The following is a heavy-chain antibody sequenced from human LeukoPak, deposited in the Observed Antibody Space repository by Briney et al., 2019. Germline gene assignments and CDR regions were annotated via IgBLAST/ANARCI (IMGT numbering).Heavy chain of an antibody. CDR3: ARDIAIRYYDSSGYYNDY. D-gene: IGHD3-22*01. Sequence: SVKVSCKASGGTFSSYAISWVRQAPGQGLEWMGRIIPILGIANYAQKFQGRVTITADKSTSTAYMELSSLRSEDTAVYYCARDIAIRYYDSSGYYNDYWGQGTLVTVSS. J-gene: IGHJ4*02. CDR1: GGTFSSYA. V-gene: IGHV1-69*04. CDR2: IIPILGIA.